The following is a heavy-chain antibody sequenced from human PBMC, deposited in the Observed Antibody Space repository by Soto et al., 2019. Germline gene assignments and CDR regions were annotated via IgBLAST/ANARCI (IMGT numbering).Heavy chain of an antibody. CDR2: ISYDGSNK. D-gene: IGHD1-26*01. V-gene: IGHV3-30*18. Sequence: QVQLVESGGGVVQPGRSLRLSCAASGFTFSSHGMHWVRQAPGKGLEWVAVISYDGSNKYYADSVKGRFTISRDNSKNTLYLQMNSLRAEDTAVYYCAKDQVGATDFDYWGQGTLVTVSS. CDR3: AKDQVGATDFDY. J-gene: IGHJ4*02. CDR1: GFTFSSHG.